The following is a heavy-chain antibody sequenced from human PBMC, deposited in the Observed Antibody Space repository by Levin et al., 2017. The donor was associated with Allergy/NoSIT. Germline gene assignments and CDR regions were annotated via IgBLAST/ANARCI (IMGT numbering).Heavy chain of an antibody. D-gene: IGHD5-12*01. CDR3: ARQGGYSAYVNDAFDI. J-gene: IGHJ3*02. CDR1: GYSFITYW. Sequence: PGASVKVSCKGSGYSFITYWIGWVRQMPGKGLEWMGIIYPGDSHTRYSPSFQGQVTISADKSISTAYLQWSSLKASDTAIYYCARQGGYSAYVNDAFDIWGQGTMVTVSS. CDR2: IYPGDSHT. V-gene: IGHV5-51*01.